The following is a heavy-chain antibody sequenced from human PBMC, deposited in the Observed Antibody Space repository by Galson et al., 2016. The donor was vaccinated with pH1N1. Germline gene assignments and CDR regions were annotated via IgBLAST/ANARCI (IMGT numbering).Heavy chain of an antibody. Sequence: SVKVSCKASGYTFTGNYVHWVRQAPGQGLEWMGWINPDSGGTNYAQRFQGRVTMTRDTSISTAYMELSRLTSDDTAVYYCTRVGRLRSDFDPWVQGTLVTVSS. D-gene: IGHD3-16*01. J-gene: IGHJ5*02. CDR3: TRVGRLRSDFDP. CDR2: INPDSGGT. CDR1: GYTFTGNY. V-gene: IGHV1-2*02.